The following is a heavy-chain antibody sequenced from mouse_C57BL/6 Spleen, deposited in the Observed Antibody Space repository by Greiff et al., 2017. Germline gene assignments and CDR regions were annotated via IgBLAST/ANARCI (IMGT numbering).Heavy chain of an antibody. CDR2: IDPETGGT. J-gene: IGHJ3*01. V-gene: IGHV1-15*01. Sequence: QVQLKESGAELVRPGASVTLSCKASGYTFTDYDMHWVKQTPVHGLEWIGAIDPETGGTAYNQKFKGKAILTADKSSSTAYMELRSLTSEDSAVYYCTRGGCFAYWGQGTLVTVSA. CDR1: GYTFTDYD. CDR3: TRGGCFAY.